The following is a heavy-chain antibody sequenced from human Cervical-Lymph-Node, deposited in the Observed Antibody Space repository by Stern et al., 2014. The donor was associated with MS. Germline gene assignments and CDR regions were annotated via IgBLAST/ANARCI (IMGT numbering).Heavy chain of an antibody. V-gene: IGHV3-21*01. J-gene: IGHJ6*02. CDR1: GFTFSSYS. Sequence: EVQLVESGGGLGKPGGSLRLSCAASGFTFSSYSMNWVRQAPGNGLEWVSSISSTSSYIYYADSVKGRFTISRDNAKNSLYLQMNSLRAEDTAVYYCATDHTRNYYYYGMDVWGQGTTVTVSS. CDR3: ATDHTRNYYYYGMDV. CDR2: ISSTSSYI.